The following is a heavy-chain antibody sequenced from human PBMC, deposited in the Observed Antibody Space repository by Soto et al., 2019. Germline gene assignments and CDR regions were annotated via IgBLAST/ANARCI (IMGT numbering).Heavy chain of an antibody. Sequence: QVQLVESGGGLVEPGGSLRLSCAASGFTFSDYYMSWIRQAPGKGLEWVSYISSSGSTIYYADSVKGRFTISRDNAKNSLYLQLNSLRAEDTAVYYCAISSSWLTNDAFDIWGQGTMVTVSS. CDR1: GFTFSDYY. CDR3: AISSSWLTNDAFDI. CDR2: ISSSGSTI. D-gene: IGHD6-13*01. V-gene: IGHV3-11*01. J-gene: IGHJ3*02.